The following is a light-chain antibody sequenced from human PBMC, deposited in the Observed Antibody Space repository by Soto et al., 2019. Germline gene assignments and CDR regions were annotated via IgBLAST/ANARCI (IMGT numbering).Light chain of an antibody. V-gene: IGLV2-14*03. CDR3: NSCTSTNTYV. CDR1: SSDIGGYDF. J-gene: IGLJ1*01. Sequence: QSVLTQPASVSGSPGQSITISCTGTSSDIGGYDFVSWYQQHPGKAPKLLIYDVSNRPSGVPNRFSGSKSGNTASLTISGLQAEDEADYYCNSCTSTNTYVFGTGTKATV. CDR2: DVS.